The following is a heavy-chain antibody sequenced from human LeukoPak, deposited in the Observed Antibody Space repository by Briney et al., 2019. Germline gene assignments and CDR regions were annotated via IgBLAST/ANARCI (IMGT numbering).Heavy chain of an antibody. V-gene: IGHV3-74*01. CDR1: GFTFSSYW. CDR3: ARGRGGYSYGFVNY. CDR2: INSDGNST. J-gene: IGHJ4*02. D-gene: IGHD5-18*01. Sequence: GGSLRLSCAASGFTFSSYWMHWVRQAPGKGLVWVSRINSDGNSTSYADSVKGRFTISRDNAKNTLYLQMNSLRAEDTAVYYCARGRGGYSYGFVNYWGQGTLVTVSS.